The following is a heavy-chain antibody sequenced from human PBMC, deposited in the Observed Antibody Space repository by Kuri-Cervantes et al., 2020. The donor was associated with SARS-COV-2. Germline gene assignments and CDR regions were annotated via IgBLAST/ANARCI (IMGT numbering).Heavy chain of an antibody. Sequence: GSLRLSCTVSGYSISSGYYWGWIRQPPGKGLEWIGSIYYSGSTYYNPSLKSRVTISVDTSKNQFSLKLSSVTAADTAVYYCARGQARLRGWFDPWGQGTLVTVSS. V-gene: IGHV4-38-2*02. CDR1: GYSISSGYY. D-gene: IGHD6-25*01. J-gene: IGHJ5*02. CDR3: ARGQARLRGWFDP. CDR2: IYYSGST.